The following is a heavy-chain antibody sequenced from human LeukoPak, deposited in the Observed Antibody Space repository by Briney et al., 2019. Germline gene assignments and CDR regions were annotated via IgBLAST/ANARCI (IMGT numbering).Heavy chain of an antibody. CDR2: IYPGDSDT. Sequence: GGSLKISCKGSGYSFTSYWIGWVRQMPGKGLEWMGIIYPGDSDTRYSPSFQGQVTISADKSISTAYLQWSSLKASDTAMYYCARQRSSSWYTWGAFDIWGQGTMVTVSS. CDR1: GYSFTSYW. V-gene: IGHV5-51*01. D-gene: IGHD6-13*01. CDR3: ARQRSSSWYTWGAFDI. J-gene: IGHJ3*02.